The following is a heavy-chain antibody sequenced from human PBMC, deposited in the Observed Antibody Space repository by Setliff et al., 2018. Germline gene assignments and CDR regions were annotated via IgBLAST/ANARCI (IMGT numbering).Heavy chain of an antibody. CDR2: INAGNGNT. CDR1: GYTFTSYA. Sequence: GASVKVSCKASGYTFTSYAMHWVRQAPGQRLEWMGWINAGNGNTKYSQKFQGRVTMTRNTSISTAYMELSSLRSEDTAVYYCARAPRIAAAGTWSAGYGMDVWGQGTTVTVSS. J-gene: IGHJ6*02. CDR3: ARAPRIAAAGTWSAGYGMDV. D-gene: IGHD6-13*01. V-gene: IGHV1-3*01.